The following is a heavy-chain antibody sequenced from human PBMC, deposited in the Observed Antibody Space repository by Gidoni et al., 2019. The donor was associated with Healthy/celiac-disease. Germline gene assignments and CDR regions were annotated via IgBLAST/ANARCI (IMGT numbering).Heavy chain of an antibody. CDR2: INHSGST. Sequence: QVQLQQWGAGLLKPSETLSLTCAVYGGSFSGYYWSWIRQPPGKGLEWIGEINHSGSTNYNPSLKSRVTISVDTSKNQFSLKLSSGTAADTAVYYCARGRIYGDYDYWGQGTLVTVSS. J-gene: IGHJ4*02. V-gene: IGHV4-34*01. CDR1: GGSFSGYY. D-gene: IGHD4-17*01. CDR3: ARGRIYGDYDY.